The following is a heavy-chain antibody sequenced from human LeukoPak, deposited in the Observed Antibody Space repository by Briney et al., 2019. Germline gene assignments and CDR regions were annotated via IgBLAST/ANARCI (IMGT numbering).Heavy chain of an antibody. CDR3: VKWSPWYSSSWLIAC. CDR2: ISSIGGST. Sequence: GGSLRLPWSGSGFTLNRYAMHWVRQAPGRGLESGAAISSIGGSTYYADPVKGRFTISRANYKNTLYLQMSSLRAEDTAVYYCVKWSPWYSSSWLIACWGEGTLVAVS. D-gene: IGHD6-13*01. V-gene: IGHV3-64D*06. J-gene: IGHJ4*02. CDR1: GFTLNRYA.